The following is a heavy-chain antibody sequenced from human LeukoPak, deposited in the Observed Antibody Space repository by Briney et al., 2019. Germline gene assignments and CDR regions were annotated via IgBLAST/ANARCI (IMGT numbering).Heavy chain of an antibody. CDR2: IYSGGST. D-gene: IGHD2-2*01. CDR1: GFTLSSYA. J-gene: IGHJ3*02. CDR3: ARDGYQLLRSDDAFDI. V-gene: IGHV3-53*01. Sequence: QAGGSLRLSCAASGFTLSSYAMSWVRQGPGKGLEWVSVIYSGGSTYYADSVKGRFTISRDNSKNTLYLQMNSLRAEDTAVYYCARDGYQLLRSDDAFDIWGQGTMVTVSS.